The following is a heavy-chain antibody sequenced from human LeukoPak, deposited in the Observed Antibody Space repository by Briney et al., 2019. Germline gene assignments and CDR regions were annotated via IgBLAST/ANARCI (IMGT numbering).Heavy chain of an antibody. CDR1: GFTFSSYS. CDR2: NSSSSSYI. D-gene: IGHD5-18*01. J-gene: IGHJ4*02. V-gene: IGHV3-21*01. CDR3: ARELEGYNYGQYDY. Sequence: GGSLRLSCAASGFTFSSYSMNWVRQAPGKGLEWVSSNSSSSSYIYYADSVKGRFTISRDNARNSLYLQMNSLRAEDTAVYHCARELEGYNYGQYDYWGQGTLVTVSS.